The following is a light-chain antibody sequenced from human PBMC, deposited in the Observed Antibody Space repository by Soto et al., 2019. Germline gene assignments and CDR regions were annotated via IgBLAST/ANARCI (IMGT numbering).Light chain of an antibody. Sequence: EIVMTQSPATLSVSPGERATLSCRASQTISSNLAWYQQKPGQAPRLLIHGASTRAAGVPARFSGSGSGTEFTLTITSLQSEDFVVYYCQQYHNWPPQYTFGQGTQLQIK. V-gene: IGKV3-15*01. CDR1: QTISSN. CDR2: GAS. CDR3: QQYHNWPPQYT. J-gene: IGKJ2*01.